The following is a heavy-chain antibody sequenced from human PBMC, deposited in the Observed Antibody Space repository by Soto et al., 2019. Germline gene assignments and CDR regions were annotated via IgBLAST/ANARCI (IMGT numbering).Heavy chain of an antibody. D-gene: IGHD3-10*01. J-gene: IGHJ4*02. CDR1: GFTFSSYG. Sequence: GGSLRLSCAASGFTFSSYGMHWVRQAPGKGLEWVAVIWYDGSNKYYADSVKGRFTISRDNSKNTLYLQMNSLRAEDTAVYYCARDRSYYGSGSYYNGGDYWGQGTLVTVSS. CDR3: ARDRSYYGSGSYYNGGDY. V-gene: IGHV3-33*01. CDR2: IWYDGSNK.